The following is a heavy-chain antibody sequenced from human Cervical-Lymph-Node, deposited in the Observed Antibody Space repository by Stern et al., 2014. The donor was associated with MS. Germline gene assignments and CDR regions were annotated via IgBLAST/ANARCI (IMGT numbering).Heavy chain of an antibody. Sequence: EVKLGESGGGLVQPGRSLRLSCADSGFTFDDYAMHWVRQAPGKGLEWVSGISLNSGSIGYADSVKGRFTISRDNAKNSLYLQMNSLRAEDTALYYCAKASSSSSWYDPFDYWGQGTLVTVSS. CDR3: AKASSSSSWYDPFDY. CDR1: GFTFDDYA. D-gene: IGHD6-13*01. V-gene: IGHV3-9*01. CDR2: ISLNSGSI. J-gene: IGHJ4*02.